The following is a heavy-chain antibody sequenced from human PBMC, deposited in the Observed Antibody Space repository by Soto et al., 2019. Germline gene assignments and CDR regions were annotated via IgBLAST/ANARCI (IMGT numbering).Heavy chain of an antibody. CDR1: GGSISNFY. CDR3: ARHLIGYDFYYHYYYMDF. Sequence: SETLSLTCTVSGGSISNFYWSWIRQPPGKGLEWIGYVYYTGSTNYNPSLKRRVTFSADSSKSQFSLRLSSVTAADTAVYYCARHLIGYDFYYHYYYMDFWGKGTTVTVSS. J-gene: IGHJ6*03. CDR2: VYYTGST. D-gene: IGHD3-3*01. V-gene: IGHV4-59*08.